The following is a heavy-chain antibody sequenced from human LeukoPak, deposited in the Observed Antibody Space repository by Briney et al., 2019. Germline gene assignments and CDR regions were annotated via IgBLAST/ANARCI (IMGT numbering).Heavy chain of an antibody. J-gene: IGHJ3*02. CDR2: ISGSDSIT. CDR3: ARVPAGVIGMKDAFDI. D-gene: IGHD3-16*02. Sequence: GGSLRLSCAASGFTFSSYGMSWVRQAPGKGLEWVSVISGSDSITYYADSVKGRFTISRDNSKNTLYLQMNNLRAEDTAVYYCARVPAGVIGMKDAFDIWGQGTMVTASS. CDR1: GFTFSSYG. V-gene: IGHV3-23*01.